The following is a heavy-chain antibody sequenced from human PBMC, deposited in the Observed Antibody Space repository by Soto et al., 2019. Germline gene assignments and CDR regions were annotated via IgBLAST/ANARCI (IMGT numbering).Heavy chain of an antibody. V-gene: IGHV3-23*01. Sequence: GGSLRLSCAASGFTSSSYGMNWVRQAPGKGLEWVSAISDSGASTYYADSVKGRFTISRDNSKNTLYLQRNSLRAEDTAVYYCAKLARPYCSSTSCYNWFDPWGQGTLVTVSS. CDR2: ISDSGAST. D-gene: IGHD2-2*01. CDR3: AKLARPYCSSTSCYNWFDP. CDR1: GFTSSSYG. J-gene: IGHJ5*02.